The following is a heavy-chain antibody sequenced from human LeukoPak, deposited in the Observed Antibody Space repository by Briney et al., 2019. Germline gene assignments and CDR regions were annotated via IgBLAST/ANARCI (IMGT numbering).Heavy chain of an antibody. CDR1: GYTFSVYS. Sequence: ASVKVSCKASGYTFSVYSIDWVQQAPGQGLEWVGTIDPNGGTTSFAQKFQGRVTLTRDLSTNTVSLEMRSLRSEDTAVYFCAREGATREYNGDTWRHFFDIWGQGTLVTVS. D-gene: IGHD1-14*01. CDR3: AREGATREYNGDTWRHFFDI. V-gene: IGHV1-46*01. J-gene: IGHJ4*02. CDR2: IDPNGGTT.